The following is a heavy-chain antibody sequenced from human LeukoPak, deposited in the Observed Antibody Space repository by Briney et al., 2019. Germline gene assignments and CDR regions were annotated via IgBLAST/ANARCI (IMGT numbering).Heavy chain of an antibody. CDR2: IYTSGST. CDR3: ASSGFGIRTDDY. CDR1: GGSMNNYY. V-gene: IGHV4-4*07. Sequence: SETLSLTCTVSGGSMNNYYWSWIRQPAGKGLEWIGRIYTSGSTNYNPSLKSRVTISVDTSKNQFSLKLSSVTAADTAVYYCASSGFGIRTDDYWGQGTLVTVSS. D-gene: IGHD1-14*01. J-gene: IGHJ4*02.